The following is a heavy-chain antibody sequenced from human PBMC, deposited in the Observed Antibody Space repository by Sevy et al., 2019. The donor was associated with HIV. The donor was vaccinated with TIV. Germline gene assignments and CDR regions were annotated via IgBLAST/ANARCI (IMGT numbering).Heavy chain of an antibody. V-gene: IGHV3-33*01. J-gene: IGHJ4*02. Sequence: GGSLRLSCAASGFTFSSYGMHWVRQAPGKGREWVAVIWYDGSNKYYADSVKGRFTISRDNSKNTLYLQMNSLRAEDTAVYYCARDGEVTPKGWGQGTLVTVSS. CDR2: IWYDGSNK. D-gene: IGHD3-3*01. CDR3: ARDGEVTPKG. CDR1: GFTFSSYG.